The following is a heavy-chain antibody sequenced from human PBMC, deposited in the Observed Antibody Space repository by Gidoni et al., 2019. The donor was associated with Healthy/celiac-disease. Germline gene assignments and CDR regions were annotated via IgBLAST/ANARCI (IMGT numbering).Heavy chain of an antibody. D-gene: IGHD4-4*01. Sequence: QVQLVQSGAEVKKPGASVKVSCKASGYTFTSYYMHWGRQAPGQGLEWMGLINPSGGSTSYAQKFQGRVTMTRDTSTSTVYMELSSLRSEDTAVYYCARDPRPTRGDYSNPARDGMDVWGQGTTVTVSS. CDR2: INPSGGST. J-gene: IGHJ6*02. V-gene: IGHV1-46*01. CDR1: GYTFTSYY. CDR3: ARDPRPTRGDYSNPARDGMDV.